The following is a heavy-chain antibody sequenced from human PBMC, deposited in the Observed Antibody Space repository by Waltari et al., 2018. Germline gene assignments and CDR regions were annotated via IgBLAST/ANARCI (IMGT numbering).Heavy chain of an antibody. CDR3: SRDPSQAPELFDY. CDR2: INNDGTST. Sequence: EVQLVESGGGLVQPGGSLRLSCAASGFTFSHYLMHWLRQVPGKWLVWVARINNDGTSTNYADSVKGRFTISRDNAEHTLYLQMDSLRTEDTAVYYCSRDPSQAPELFDYWGQGTLVTVSS. CDR1: GFTFSHYL. J-gene: IGHJ4*02. D-gene: IGHD1-7*01. V-gene: IGHV3-74*01.